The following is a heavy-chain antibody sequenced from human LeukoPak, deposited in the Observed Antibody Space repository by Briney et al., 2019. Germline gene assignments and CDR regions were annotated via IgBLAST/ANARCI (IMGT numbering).Heavy chain of an antibody. Sequence: SETLSLTCTVSGGSISSYYWSWIRQPPGKGLEWIGYIYYSGSTNYNPSLKSRVTISVDTSKNQFSLKLSSVTAADTAVYYCARDGASSSWYSPHYFDYWGQGTLVTVSS. D-gene: IGHD6-13*01. V-gene: IGHV4-59*01. CDR1: GGSISSYY. J-gene: IGHJ4*02. CDR2: IYYSGST. CDR3: ARDGASSSWYSPHYFDY.